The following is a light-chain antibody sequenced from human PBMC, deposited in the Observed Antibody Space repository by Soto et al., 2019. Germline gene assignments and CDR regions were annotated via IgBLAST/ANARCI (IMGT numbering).Light chain of an antibody. Sequence: EIQINQSPSTGSGSVGDRVTITCRASQTISSWLAWYQQKPGKAPKLLIYKASTLKSGVPSRFSGSGSGTEFTLTISSLQPDDFATYYCQHYNSYSEAFGQGTQVDI. CDR2: KAS. J-gene: IGKJ1*01. CDR3: QHYNSYSEA. CDR1: QTISSW. V-gene: IGKV1-5*03.